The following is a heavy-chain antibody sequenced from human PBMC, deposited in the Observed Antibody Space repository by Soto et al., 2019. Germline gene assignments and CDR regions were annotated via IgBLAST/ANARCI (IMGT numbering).Heavy chain of an antibody. V-gene: IGHV3-15*01. CDR1: GFPFSDAW. Sequence: PGGALSLSCAASGFPFSDAWRSWVRPAPGKGLDWVGRIKSKSDGGTTEYAAPVRGRFTISRDDSKNTLYLQMNSLKTEDTAVYYCTTDLWRIAVVVGSTGYFNPWGQGTPVPVS. D-gene: IGHD2-15*01. J-gene: IGHJ5*02. CDR2: IKSKSDGGTT. CDR3: TTDLWRIAVVVGSTGYFNP.